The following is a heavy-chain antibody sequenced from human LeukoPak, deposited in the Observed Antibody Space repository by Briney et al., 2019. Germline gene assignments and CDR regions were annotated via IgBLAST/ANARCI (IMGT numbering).Heavy chain of an antibody. CDR3: ARDLTYYYMDV. J-gene: IGHJ6*03. Sequence: GGSLRLSCAASGFTLSSYSMNWVRQAPGKGLEWVSYISSSSTIYYADSVKGRFTISRDNAKNSLYLQMNSLRAEDTAVYYCARDLTYYYMDVWGKGTTVTVSS. CDR2: ISSSSTI. CDR1: GFTLSSYS. V-gene: IGHV3-48*01.